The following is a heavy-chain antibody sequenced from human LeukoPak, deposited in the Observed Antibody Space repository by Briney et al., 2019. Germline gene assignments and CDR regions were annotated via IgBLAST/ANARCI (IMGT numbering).Heavy chain of an antibody. Sequence: ASVKVSCKASGYTFTGYYIHWVRQAPGQGLEWMGWFNPNSGGTNSAQKFQGRVTMTRDTSFSTTYMELSRLTSDDTAVYYCARGGQISGKYYRPGNDFWGQGTLVTVSS. CDR2: FNPNSGGT. D-gene: IGHD3-10*01. V-gene: IGHV1-2*02. CDR3: ARGGQISGKYYRPGNDF. J-gene: IGHJ4*02. CDR1: GYTFTGYY.